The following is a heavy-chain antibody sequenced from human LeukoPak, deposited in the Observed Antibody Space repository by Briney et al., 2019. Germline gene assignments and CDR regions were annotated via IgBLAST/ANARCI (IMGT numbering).Heavy chain of an antibody. D-gene: IGHD6-6*01. Sequence: GRSLRLSCAASGFTFSSYAMHWVRQAPGKGLEWVAVISYDGSNKYYADSVKGRFTISRDNSKNTLYLQMNSLRAEDTAVYYCARDRFDSSSSDDQDMDVWGKGTTVTVSS. CDR1: GFTFSSYA. V-gene: IGHV3-30*04. J-gene: IGHJ6*03. CDR3: ARDRFDSSSSDDQDMDV. CDR2: ISYDGSNK.